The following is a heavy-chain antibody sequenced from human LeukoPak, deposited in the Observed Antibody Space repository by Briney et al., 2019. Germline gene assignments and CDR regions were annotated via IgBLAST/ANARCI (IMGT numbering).Heavy chain of an antibody. CDR2: IYYGRAT. CDR3: VRHDGRGGATMGALDS. CDR1: GDSISSSSHH. Sequence: SETLSLTCTVSGDSISSSSHHWGWIRQSPGKGLEWIGSIYYGRATYYNPSLNNRVSISVVTSKNQFSLQLNSMSAADTAVYYCVRHDGRGGATMGALDSWGQGSLVTVSS. J-gene: IGHJ4*02. D-gene: IGHD4/OR15-4a*01. V-gene: IGHV4-39*01.